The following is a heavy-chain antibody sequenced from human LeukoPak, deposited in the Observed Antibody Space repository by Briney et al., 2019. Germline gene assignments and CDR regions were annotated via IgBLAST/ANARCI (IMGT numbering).Heavy chain of an antibody. D-gene: IGHD3-22*01. V-gene: IGHV1-8*02. CDR1: GYTFTGYY. CDR2: MNPNSGNT. J-gene: IGHJ5*02. CDR3: ARAPREGYCYDSSATGSWFDP. Sequence: ASVKVSCKASGYTFTGYYMHWVRQAPGQGLEWMGWMNPNSGNTGYAQKFQGRVTMTRNTSISTAYMELSSLRSEDTAVFYCARAPREGYCYDSSATGSWFDPWGHGTLVTVSS.